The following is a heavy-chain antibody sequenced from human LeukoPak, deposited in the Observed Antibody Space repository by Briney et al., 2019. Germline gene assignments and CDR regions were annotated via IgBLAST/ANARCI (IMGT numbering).Heavy chain of an antibody. CDR1: GYSFTGYF. V-gene: IGHV1-2*02. D-gene: IGHD6-13*01. CDR3: ARDPLSSTWSPYYFTLDA. Sequence: GASVKVSCKASGYSFTGYFIHWVRQAPGQGLEWMGCIDPNSGDTKYAQKFQGRVSMPRDTPTRTAYMELSRLRSDDTAVYFCARDPLSSTWSPYYFTLDAWGQGTTVIVSS. J-gene: IGHJ6*02. CDR2: IDPNSGDT.